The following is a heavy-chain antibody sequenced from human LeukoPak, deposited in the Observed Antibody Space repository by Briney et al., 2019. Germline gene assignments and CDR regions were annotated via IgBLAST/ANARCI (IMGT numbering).Heavy chain of an antibody. CDR3: ARVQPSGWYDVGNWFDP. Sequence: SETLSLTCTVSSGSISTSNYYWGWVRQPPGKALEWIGNIFYSGSTYYNPSLKSRVTISVDTSKNQFSLKLSSVTAADTAVYYCARVQPSGWYDVGNWFDPWGQGTLVTVSS. CDR1: SGSISTSNYY. CDR2: IFYSGST. J-gene: IGHJ5*02. V-gene: IGHV4-39*07. D-gene: IGHD6-19*01.